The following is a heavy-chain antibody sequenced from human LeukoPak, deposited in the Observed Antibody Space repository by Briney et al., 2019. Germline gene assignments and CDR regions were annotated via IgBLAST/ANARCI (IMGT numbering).Heavy chain of an antibody. D-gene: IGHD2-21*01. CDR2: IYHSGST. J-gene: IGHJ4*02. Sequence: SETLSLTCTVSGYSISSGYYWGWIRQPPGKGLEWIGSIYHSGSTYYNPSLKSRVTISVDTSKNQFSLKLSSVTAADTAVYYCARTVVMIMPYYFDYWGQGTLVTVSS. CDR1: GYSISSGYY. V-gene: IGHV4-38-2*02. CDR3: ARTVVMIMPYYFDY.